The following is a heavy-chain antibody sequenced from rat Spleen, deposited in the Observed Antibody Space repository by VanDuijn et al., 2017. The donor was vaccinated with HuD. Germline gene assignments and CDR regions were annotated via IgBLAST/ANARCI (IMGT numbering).Heavy chain of an antibody. D-gene: IGHD1-4*01. V-gene: IGHV2-1*01. CDR2: VWGDGST. Sequence: QVQLKESGPGLVQPSQTLSLTCTVSGLSLTSNTVHWVRQPPGKGLEWMGGVWGDGSTAYNSLLKSRLSISRDTSKSQVFLKMNSLQTEDTATYYCVREASYPGITFDYWGQGVMVTVSS. CDR3: VREASYPGITFDY. J-gene: IGHJ2*01. CDR1: GLSLTSNT.